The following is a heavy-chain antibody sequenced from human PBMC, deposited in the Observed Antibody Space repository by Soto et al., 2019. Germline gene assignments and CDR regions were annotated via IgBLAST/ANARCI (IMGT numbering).Heavy chain of an antibody. J-gene: IGHJ6*02. CDR3: ARAIPHCSGGSCYSTHYYYGMDV. CDR1: GFTFSSYG. D-gene: IGHD2-15*01. Sequence: GGSLRLSCAASGFTFSSYGMHWVRQAPGKGLEWVAVIWYDGSNKYYADSVKGRFTISRDNSKNTRYLQMNSLRAEDTAVYYCARAIPHCSGGSCYSTHYYYGMDVWGQGTTVTVSS. CDR2: IWYDGSNK. V-gene: IGHV3-33*01.